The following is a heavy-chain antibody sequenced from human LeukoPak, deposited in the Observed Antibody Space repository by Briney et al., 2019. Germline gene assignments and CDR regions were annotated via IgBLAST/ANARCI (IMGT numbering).Heavy chain of an antibody. CDR2: INHSGST. V-gene: IGHV4-34*01. CDR1: GGSFSGYY. D-gene: IGHD4/OR15-4a*01. J-gene: IGHJ6*03. CDR3: AREFGAPRRGYYYYMDV. Sequence: PSETLSLTYAVYGGSFSGYYWSWIRQPPGKGLEWIGEINHSGSTNYNPSLKSRVTISVDTSKNQFSLKLSSVTAADTAVYYCAREFGAPRRGYYYYMDVWGKGTTVTVSS.